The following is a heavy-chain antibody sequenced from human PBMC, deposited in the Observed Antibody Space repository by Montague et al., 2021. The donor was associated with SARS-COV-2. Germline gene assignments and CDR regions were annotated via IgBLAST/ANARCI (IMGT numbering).Heavy chain of an antibody. CDR1: GGSFSGYS. J-gene: IGHJ6*03. CDR2: INHGGST. Sequence: SETLSLTCAVHGGSFSGYSWNWIRQRPGKGLEWIGEINHGGSTNYNPSLKNRLTISADTSKNQFSLKPTSVAATDTAVYYCARLRDGVVPSPILGIGPYFTYYYMDVWGKGTPVTVSS. V-gene: IGHV4-34*01. CDR3: ARLRDGVVPSPILGIGPYFTYYYMDV. D-gene: IGHD2-15*01.